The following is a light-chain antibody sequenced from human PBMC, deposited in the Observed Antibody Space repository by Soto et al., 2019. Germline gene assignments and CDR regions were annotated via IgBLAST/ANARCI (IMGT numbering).Light chain of an antibody. Sequence: TQCAFSLSASVGDTVTFTCRASQSFTNYLAWYQQKPGKAPKLLIYAASTLQSGVPPRFSGSGSGTHFTLTISSLQPEDAATYYCQKYNTAPYTFGQGTRLEI. CDR2: AAS. CDR3: QKYNTAPYT. J-gene: IGKJ5*01. V-gene: IGKV1-27*01. CDR1: QSFTNY.